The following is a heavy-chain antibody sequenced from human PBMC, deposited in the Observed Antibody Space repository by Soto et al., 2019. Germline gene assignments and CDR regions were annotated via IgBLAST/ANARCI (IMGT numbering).Heavy chain of an antibody. Sequence: GGSLRLSCAASGFTFSSYGMSWVRQAPGKGLEWVATIKRDGGEKYYVDSVKGRFTISRDNSKNTLYLQMNSLRAEDTAVYYCAKANDIWGQGTMVTVSS. CDR1: GFTFSSYG. V-gene: IGHV3-7*03. CDR3: AKANDI. J-gene: IGHJ3*02. CDR2: IKRDGGEK.